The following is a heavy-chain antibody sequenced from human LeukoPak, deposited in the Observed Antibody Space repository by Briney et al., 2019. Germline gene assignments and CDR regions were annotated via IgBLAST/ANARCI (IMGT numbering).Heavy chain of an antibody. Sequence: SLRLSCAASGFTVSSNYMSWVRQAPGEGLYWVSVIYSGGTTYYADSVKGRFTISRDNSKNTLRLQMNSLRDEDTAVYYCARGQGTSGYAFDIWGQGTMVTVSS. V-gene: IGHV3-53*01. CDR2: IYSGGTT. CDR3: ARGQGTSGYAFDI. CDR1: GFTVSSNY. J-gene: IGHJ3*02. D-gene: IGHD2-8*01.